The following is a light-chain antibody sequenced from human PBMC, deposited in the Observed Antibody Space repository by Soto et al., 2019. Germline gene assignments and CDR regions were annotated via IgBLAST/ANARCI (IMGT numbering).Light chain of an antibody. J-gene: IGKJ1*01. V-gene: IGKV3-20*01. CDR3: QQYGSSPPWT. CDR1: ESVSRSY. Sequence: EIVLTQSPGTLSLSPGERATLSCRASESVSRSYLAWYQQKPGQAPRLLIYGASIRVTGIPDRFSGSGSGTDFTLTINRLEPEDFAVYYCQQYGSSPPWTFGQGTKVEIK. CDR2: GAS.